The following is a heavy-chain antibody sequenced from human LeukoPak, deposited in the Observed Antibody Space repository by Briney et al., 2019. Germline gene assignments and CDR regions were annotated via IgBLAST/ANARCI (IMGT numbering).Heavy chain of an antibody. CDR1: GFTFSSYW. Sequence: GGSLRHSCAASGFTFSSYWMHWVRQAPGKGLVWVSRIKSDGSSTSYADSVKGRFTISRDNAKNTLYLQMNSLRAEDTAVYYCAREMVHYYGMDVWGKGTTVTVSS. CDR2: IKSDGSST. V-gene: IGHV3-74*01. D-gene: IGHD2-8*01. CDR3: AREMVHYYGMDV. J-gene: IGHJ6*04.